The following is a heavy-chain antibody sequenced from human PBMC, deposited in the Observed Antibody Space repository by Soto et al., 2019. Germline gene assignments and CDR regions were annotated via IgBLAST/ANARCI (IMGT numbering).Heavy chain of an antibody. V-gene: IGHV2-5*02. J-gene: IGHJ6*02. D-gene: IGHD2-21*02. CDR2: IYWDDDK. CDR3: VQSRCGGDCLQSYSSHSYYGLDV. CDR1: GFSLSTTGVG. Sequence: QITLKESGPTLVKPTQPLTLTCTFSGFSLSTTGVGVGWIRQPPGKALEWLALIYWDDDKRYNPSLNSRLTITKDTSKNHVVLAMTNMDPVDTSTYYCVQSRCGGDCLQSYSSHSYYGLDVWGQGTTVTVSS.